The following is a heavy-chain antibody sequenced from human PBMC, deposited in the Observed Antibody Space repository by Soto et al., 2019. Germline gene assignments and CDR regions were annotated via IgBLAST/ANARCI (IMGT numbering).Heavy chain of an antibody. V-gene: IGHV3-11*01. D-gene: IGHD3-3*01. CDR3: ARAIDFWSHMDV. CDR2: ISSSGSSI. J-gene: IGHJ6*02. CDR1: GFTFNDYY. Sequence: QVQLVESGGGLVKPGGSLRLSCAASGFTFNDYYISWIRQAPGKGLEWVSYISSSGSSIYYADSVKGRFTISRDNAKKSLYLQMDSLRAEDTAVYYCARAIDFWSHMDVWGQGTTVTVSS.